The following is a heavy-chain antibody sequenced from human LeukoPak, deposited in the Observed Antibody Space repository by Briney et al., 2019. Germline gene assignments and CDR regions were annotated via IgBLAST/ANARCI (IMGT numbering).Heavy chain of an antibody. J-gene: IGHJ1*01. CDR1: DFTVSSNY. Sequence: GGSLRLSCAASDFTVSSNYMSWVRQAPGKGLEWVSVIYSGGSTYYAGSVKGRFTISRDNSKNTLYLQMHSLRVEDTAAYYCASGRFGESWVWGQGTLVTVSS. D-gene: IGHD3-10*01. CDR2: IYSGGST. CDR3: ASGRFGESWV. V-gene: IGHV3-53*01.